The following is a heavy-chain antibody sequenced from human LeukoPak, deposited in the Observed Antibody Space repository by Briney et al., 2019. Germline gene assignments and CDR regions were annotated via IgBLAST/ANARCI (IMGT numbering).Heavy chain of an antibody. CDR2: IYTSGST. V-gene: IGHV4-4*07. J-gene: IGHJ4*02. Sequence: SETLSLTCTVSGGSISSYYWSWIRQPAGKGLEWIGRIYTSGSTNYNPSLKSRVTMSVDTSKNQFSPKLSSVTAADTAVYYCARMGLNPLGYPTYFDYWGQGTLVTVSS. CDR1: GGSISSYY. D-gene: IGHD3-16*02. CDR3: ARMGLNPLGYPTYFDY.